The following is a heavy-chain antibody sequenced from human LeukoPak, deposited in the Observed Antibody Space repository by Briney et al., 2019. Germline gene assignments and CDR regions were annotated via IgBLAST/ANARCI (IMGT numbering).Heavy chain of an antibody. Sequence: SVKVSCKASGGTFSSYAISWVRQAPGQGLEWMGGIIPIFGTANYAQKFQGRVTITADESTSTAYMELSSLRSEDTAVYYCARVEGSGSYPRNWFDPWGQGTLVTVSS. CDR2: IIPIFGTA. CDR3: ARVEGSGSYPRNWFDP. CDR1: GGTFSSYA. D-gene: IGHD3-10*01. V-gene: IGHV1-69*13. J-gene: IGHJ5*02.